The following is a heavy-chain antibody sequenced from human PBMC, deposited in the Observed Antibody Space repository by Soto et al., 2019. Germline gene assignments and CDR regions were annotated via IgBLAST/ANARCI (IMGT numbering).Heavy chain of an antibody. D-gene: IGHD3-10*01. V-gene: IGHV4-30-4*01. J-gene: IGHJ6*02. Sequence: TLSLTCTVSGGSISSGDYYWTWVRQPPGKGLEWIGNIFHSGSTYYTPSLQSRVTISLDTSKNHFSLKLSSVTPADTAVYYCARDRYYGSGTYYNFYSGMDVWGQGTTVTVSS. CDR2: IFHSGST. CDR1: GGSISSGDYY. CDR3: ARDRYYGSGTYYNFYSGMDV.